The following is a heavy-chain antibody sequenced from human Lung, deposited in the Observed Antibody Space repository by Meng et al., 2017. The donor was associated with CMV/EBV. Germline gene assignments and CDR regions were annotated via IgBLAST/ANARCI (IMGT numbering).Heavy chain of an antibody. Sequence: LXLTXAASGFTFDDYAMSWVRQAPGKGLEWVSNINWNGGSTGYADSVKGRLTVSRDNAKNSLYLQMNSLRAEDSALYYCARVVPARPGYSHGMDVWGQGXAVTVSS. CDR1: GFTFDDYA. CDR3: ARVVPARPGYSHGMDV. CDR2: INWNGGST. V-gene: IGHV3-20*04. D-gene: IGHD6-6*01. J-gene: IGHJ6*02.